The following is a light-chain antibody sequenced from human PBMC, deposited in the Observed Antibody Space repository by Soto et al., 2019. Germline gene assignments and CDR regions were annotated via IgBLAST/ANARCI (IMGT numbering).Light chain of an antibody. J-gene: IGKJ1*01. CDR1: QSVSSN. CDR2: GAS. CDR3: QXXNNWPRT. V-gene: IGKV3-15*01. Sequence: EIVMTQSPATLSVSPGERATLSCRASQSVSSNLAWYQQKPGQAPRLLIYGASTRATGIPARFSGSGSGTEFTLTISSLQSEDFAVYXXQXXNNWPRTFXQGTKVEIK.